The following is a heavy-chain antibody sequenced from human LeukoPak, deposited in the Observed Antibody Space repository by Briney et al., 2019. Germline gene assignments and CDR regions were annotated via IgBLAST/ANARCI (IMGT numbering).Heavy chain of an antibody. D-gene: IGHD3-16*01. CDR1: GFTFSSYW. V-gene: IGHV3-7*01. CDR2: IIQDGSEK. CDR3: ATDSFSFGDLNPGP. Sequence: PGGSLRLSCAASGFTFSSYWMSWVRQAPGKGLEWVANIIQDGSEKYYVDSVWGRFTISRDNAKSSLYLQMTNLRAEDTAVYYCATDSFSFGDLNPGPWGQGTLVTVSS. J-gene: IGHJ5*02.